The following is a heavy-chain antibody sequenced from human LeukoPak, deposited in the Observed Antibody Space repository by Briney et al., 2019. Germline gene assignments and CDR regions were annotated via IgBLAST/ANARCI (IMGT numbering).Heavy chain of an antibody. CDR3: ARGPLGDLFSDAFDI. J-gene: IGHJ3*02. D-gene: IGHD3-10*01. CDR2: INHSGST. CDR1: GGSFSGYY. V-gene: IGHV4-34*01. Sequence: SETLSLTCAVYGGSFSGYYWSWIRQPPGKGLEWIGEINHSGSTNYNPSLKSRVTISVDTSKNQFSLKLTSVTATDTAVYFCARGPLGDLFSDAFDIWGQGTKVTVSS.